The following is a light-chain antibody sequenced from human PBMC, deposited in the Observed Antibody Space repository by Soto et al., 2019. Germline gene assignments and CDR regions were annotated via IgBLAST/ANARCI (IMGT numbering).Light chain of an antibody. CDR2: VNSDGSH. CDR3: QSWGTCNLGDVV. CDR1: SGHSNYA. V-gene: IGLV4-69*01. J-gene: IGLJ2*01. Sequence: QLVLTQSPSASASLGASVKLTCTLSSGHSNYAIAWHQQQPRKGPRYLMKVNSDGSHNKGDGIPDRFSGSSSGAERYLTISSLPAEDEAGYFCQSWGTCNLGDVVFGGGTQLTVL.